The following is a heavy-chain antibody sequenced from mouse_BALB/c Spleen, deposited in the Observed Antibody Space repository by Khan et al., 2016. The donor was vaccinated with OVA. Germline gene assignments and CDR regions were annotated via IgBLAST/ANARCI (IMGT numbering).Heavy chain of an antibody. Sequence: QVQLQQSGTELVKPGASVKLSCKTSGYTFTRYYMYWVKQRPGQGLEWIGEINPSNGGTNFNEKFKSKATLTVDKSSSTAYLQLSSLTSEDSAVYYCTRKDYYGSNHRYFDVWGGGTTVTVSS. CDR2: INPSNGGT. J-gene: IGHJ1*01. CDR1: GYTFTRYY. V-gene: IGHV1-53*01. CDR3: TRKDYYGSNHRYFDV. D-gene: IGHD1-1*01.